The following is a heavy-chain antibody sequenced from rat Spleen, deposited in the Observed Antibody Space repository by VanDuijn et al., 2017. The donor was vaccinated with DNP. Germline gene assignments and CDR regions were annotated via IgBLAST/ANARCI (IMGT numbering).Heavy chain of an antibody. V-gene: IGHV5-19*01. CDR1: GFTFSNFG. CDR3: ARPDY. CDR2: ISHNGTNT. J-gene: IGHJ2*01. Sequence: EVQLVESGGGLVQPGRSLKLSCAASGFTFSNFGMHWVRQAPTKGLEWVATISHNGTNTYYRDSVKGRFIISRDNAKSTLYLHMDSLRSEDTATYYCARPDYWGQGVMVTVSS.